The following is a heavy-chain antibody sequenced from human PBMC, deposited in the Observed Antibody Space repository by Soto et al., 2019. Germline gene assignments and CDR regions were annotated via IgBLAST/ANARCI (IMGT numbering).Heavy chain of an antibody. D-gene: IGHD6-13*01. CDR1: GGSFSGYY. CDR3: ARGFPAAPQLN. V-gene: IGHV4-34*01. J-gene: IGHJ4*02. Sequence: SETLSLTCAVYGGSFSGYYCSWIRQPPGKGLEWIGEINHSGSTNYNPSLKSRVTISVDTSKNQFSLKLSSVTAADTAVYYCARGFPAAPQLNWGQGTLVTVSS. CDR2: INHSGST.